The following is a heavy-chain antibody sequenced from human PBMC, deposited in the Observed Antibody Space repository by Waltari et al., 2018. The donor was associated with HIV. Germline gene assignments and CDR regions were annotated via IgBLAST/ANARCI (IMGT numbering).Heavy chain of an antibody. CDR2: ISSNGGST. D-gene: IGHD2-21*02. Sequence: EVQLVESGGGLVQPGGSLRLSCAASGFTFSSYAMHWVRQAPGKGLEYVSAISSNGGSTYYANSVKGRFTISRDNSKNTLYLQMGSLRAEDMAVYYCARDTFGDPRGYFDLWGRGTLVTVSS. V-gene: IGHV3-64*01. CDR3: ARDTFGDPRGYFDL. CDR1: GFTFSSYA. J-gene: IGHJ2*01.